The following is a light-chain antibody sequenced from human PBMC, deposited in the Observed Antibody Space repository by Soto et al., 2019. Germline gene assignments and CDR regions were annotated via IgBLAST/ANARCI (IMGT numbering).Light chain of an antibody. CDR1: QTISSW. Sequence: DVPMNMSLSTLSGNIGHRFTITCRASQTISSWLAWYQQKPGKAPKLLIYKASTLKSGVPSRFSGSGSGTEFTLTFSSLQTDDFATYYCQQLNSYHPSGHGTRLEIK. J-gene: IGKJ5*01. CDR2: KAS. CDR3: QQLNSYHP. V-gene: IGKV1-5*03.